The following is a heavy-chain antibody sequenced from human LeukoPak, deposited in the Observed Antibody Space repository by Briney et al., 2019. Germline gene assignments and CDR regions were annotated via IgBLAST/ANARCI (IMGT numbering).Heavy chain of an antibody. V-gene: IGHV5-51*01. CDR3: ARRVSFGGYHFDL. J-gene: IGHJ4*02. CDR2: IYPADSDI. Sequence: GESLKISCKASGYSFSIYWIVWVRQMPGKGLEWMGIIYPADSDIKYSPSFEGHVTMSADNSLNTAYLQWSTLKASDTAIYYCARRVSFGGYHFDLWGQGTSVTVSS. D-gene: IGHD5-12*01. CDR1: GYSFSIYW.